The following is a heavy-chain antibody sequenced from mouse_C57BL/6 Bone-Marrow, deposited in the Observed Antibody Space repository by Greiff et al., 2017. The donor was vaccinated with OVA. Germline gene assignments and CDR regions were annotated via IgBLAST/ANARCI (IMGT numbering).Heavy chain of an antibody. Sequence: EVKLMESGGGLVQPGGSLKLSCAASGFTFSDYGIPSFRQAPRQGPSLVAFISNLAYSIYYADTVTGRFTIARENAKNTLYLEMSSLRSEDTAMYYCASYEDYAMDYWGQGTSVTVSS. V-gene: IGHV5-15*01. CDR2: ISNLAYSI. D-gene: IGHD2-3*01. J-gene: IGHJ4*01. CDR1: GFTFSDYG. CDR3: ASYEDYAMDY.